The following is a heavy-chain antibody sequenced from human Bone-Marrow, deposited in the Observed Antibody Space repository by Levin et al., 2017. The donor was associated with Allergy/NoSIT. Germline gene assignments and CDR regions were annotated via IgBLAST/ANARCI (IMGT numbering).Heavy chain of an antibody. J-gene: IGHJ4*02. CDR3: AKTEQASSTIYVRSGAFDF. CDR1: GFTFSSFA. D-gene: IGHD2-2*01. CDR2: LSGSGGSA. Sequence: GGSLRLSCAASGFTFSSFAMSWVRQAPGKGLEWVSGLSGSGGSAFYADSVKGRFMISRDNSKNTLDLQMDSLRAEDTALYYCAKTEQASSTIYVRSGAFDFWGQGTLVTVSS. V-gene: IGHV3-23*01.